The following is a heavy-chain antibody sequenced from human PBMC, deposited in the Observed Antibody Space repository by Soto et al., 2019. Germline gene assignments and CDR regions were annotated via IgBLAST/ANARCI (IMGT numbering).Heavy chain of an antibody. CDR1: GASISSDNR. V-gene: IGHV4-4*02. CDR3: AKKVPAALRLYYFFGLDV. D-gene: IGHD2-15*01. CDR2: ISQSGTT. J-gene: IGHJ6*02. Sequence: SETLSLTCAVSGASISSDNRWTWVRQPPGEGLEWIGEISQSGTTKYNPSLASRVTISVDKSKNQFSLRLTSMTAADTAVYYCAKKVPAALRLYYFFGLDVWGQGTTVTVS.